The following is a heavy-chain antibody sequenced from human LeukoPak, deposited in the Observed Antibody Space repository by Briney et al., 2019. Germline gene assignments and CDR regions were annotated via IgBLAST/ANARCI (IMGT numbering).Heavy chain of an antibody. D-gene: IGHD1-26*01. CDR1: GGSISSSSYY. CDR2: IYYSGST. Sequence: SETLSLTCTVSGGSISSSSYYWGWIRQPPGKGLEWIGSIYYSGSTYYNPSLKSRVTISVDTSKNQFSLKLSSVTAADTAVYYCAVYSGSYYFDYWGQGTLVTVSS. CDR3: AVYSGSYYFDY. J-gene: IGHJ4*02. V-gene: IGHV4-39*07.